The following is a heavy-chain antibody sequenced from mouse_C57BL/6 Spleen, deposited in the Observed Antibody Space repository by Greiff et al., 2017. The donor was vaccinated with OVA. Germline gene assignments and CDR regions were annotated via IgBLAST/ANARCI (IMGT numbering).Heavy chain of an antibody. V-gene: IGHV5-17*01. D-gene: IGHD1-1*01. J-gene: IGHJ4*01. Sequence: EVHLVESGGGLVKPGGSLKLSCAASGFTFSDYGMHWVRQAPEKGLEWVAYISSGSSTIYYADTVKGRFTISRDNAKNTLFLQMTSLRSEDTAMYYCARHYYGRNYAMDYWGQGTSVTVSS. CDR3: ARHYYGRNYAMDY. CDR2: ISSGSSTI. CDR1: GFTFSDYG.